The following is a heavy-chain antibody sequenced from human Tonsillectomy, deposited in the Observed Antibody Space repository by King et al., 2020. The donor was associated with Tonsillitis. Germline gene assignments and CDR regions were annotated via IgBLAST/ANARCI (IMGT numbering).Heavy chain of an antibody. CDR2: ISGSGGST. Sequence: VQLVESGGGLVQPGGSLRLSSAASGFTFSSYAMSWVRQAPGKGLEWVSAISGSGGSTYYADSVKGRFTISRDNSKNPLCLQMNSLRAEDTAVYYCAKDVRSGYDFWGLGDSYFDLWGRGTLVTVSS. CDR3: AKDVRSGYDFWGLGDSYFDL. V-gene: IGHV3-23*04. D-gene: IGHD5-12*01. J-gene: IGHJ2*01. CDR1: GFTFSSYA.